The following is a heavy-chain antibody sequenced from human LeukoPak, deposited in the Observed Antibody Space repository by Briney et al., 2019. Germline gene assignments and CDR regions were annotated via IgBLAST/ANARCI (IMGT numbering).Heavy chain of an antibody. J-gene: IGHJ5*02. Sequence: SETLSLTCDVSGYSIRSGYYCGWIRQPPGKGLEWIGSIFHTSNTYYNLSLKSRVIISLDTSKNQFSLLLSSVTAADTAVYYCVREGLNHNEFGGSWGQGTQVTVST. V-gene: IGHV4-38-2*02. CDR2: IFHTSNT. CDR3: VREGLNHNEFGGS. CDR1: GYSIRSGYY. D-gene: IGHD3-10*01.